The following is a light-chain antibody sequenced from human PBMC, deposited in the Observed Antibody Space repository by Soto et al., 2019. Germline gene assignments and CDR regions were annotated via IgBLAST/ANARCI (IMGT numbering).Light chain of an antibody. CDR2: TVS. V-gene: IGKV2-40*01. J-gene: IGKJ4*01. CDR1: QSLLDSDDGNTY. Sequence: DIVMTQTPLSLPVTPGEPASISCRSSQSLLDSDDGNTYLDWYLQKPGQSPQLLIYTVSSRASGVPDRFSGSGSGTDFTLKISRVEAEDVGVYYYVQRIEFPLTFGGGTKVEIK. CDR3: VQRIEFPLT.